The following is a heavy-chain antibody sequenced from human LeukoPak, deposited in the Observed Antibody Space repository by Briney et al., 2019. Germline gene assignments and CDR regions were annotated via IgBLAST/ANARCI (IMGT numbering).Heavy chain of an antibody. CDR2: FYNSGST. CDR3: ARGDSSGHPAFDY. J-gene: IGHJ4*02. CDR1: GGSFSGYY. D-gene: IGHD3-22*01. Sequence: SETLSLTCAVYGGSFSGYYWTWIRQPPGKGLEWIGYFYNSGSTNYNPSLKSRVTISVDTSKNQFSLKLTSVTAADTAVYYCARGDSSGHPAFDYWGQGTLVTVSS. V-gene: IGHV4-59*01.